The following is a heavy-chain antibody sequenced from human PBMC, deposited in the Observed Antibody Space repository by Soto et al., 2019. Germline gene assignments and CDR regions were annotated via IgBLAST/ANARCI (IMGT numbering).Heavy chain of an antibody. CDR1: GYTFTSYG. Sequence: QVQLVQSGAEVKKPGASVKVSCKASGYTFTSYGISWVRQAPGQGLEWMGWVSAYNGNPNYAQKLQGRVTMTPDTATSTAYMELRSRRSDDPAVYYCAIGTTGPHWFDPWGQGTLVTVSS. CDR2: VSAYNGNP. CDR3: AIGTTGPHWFDP. V-gene: IGHV1-18*01. J-gene: IGHJ5*02. D-gene: IGHD1-1*01.